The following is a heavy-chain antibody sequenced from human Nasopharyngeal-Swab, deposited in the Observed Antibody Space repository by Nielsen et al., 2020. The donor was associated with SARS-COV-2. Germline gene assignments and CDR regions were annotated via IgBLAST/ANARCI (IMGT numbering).Heavy chain of an antibody. CDR2: ISSSSSYI. V-gene: IGHV3-21*04. Sequence: GESLKISCAASGFTFSSYSMNWVRQAPGKGLEWVSSISSSSSYIYYADSVKGRFTISRDNAKNSLYLQMNSLTVEDTAVYYCTKNTPMVDTYSYYMDVWGEGATVTVSS. J-gene: IGHJ6*03. CDR3: TKNTPMVDTYSYYMDV. D-gene: IGHD3-10*01. CDR1: GFTFSSYS.